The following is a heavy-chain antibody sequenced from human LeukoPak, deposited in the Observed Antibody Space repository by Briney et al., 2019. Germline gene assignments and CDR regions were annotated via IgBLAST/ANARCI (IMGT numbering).Heavy chain of an antibody. D-gene: IGHD5-18*01. CDR1: GFIFSRYW. V-gene: IGHV3-7*01. J-gene: IGHJ4*02. CDR3: ARGGGYILDN. CDR2: MSQDGSEK. Sequence: GGPLRLSCVASGFIFSRYWMSWARQAPGKGLEWVAIMSQDGSEKKYVDSVKGRFTISRDNTKNTVYLQMNSLRAEDTAVYYCARGGGYILDNWGQGTLVTVSS.